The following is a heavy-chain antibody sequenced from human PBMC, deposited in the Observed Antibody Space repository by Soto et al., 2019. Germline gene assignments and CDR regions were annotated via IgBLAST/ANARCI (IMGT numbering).Heavy chain of an antibody. D-gene: IGHD2-15*01. CDR3: AKRGTYYFDY. CDR2: INSGGGGT. Sequence: GGSLRLSCAASGFTFSTYAMSWVRQAPGKGLEWVSSINSGGGGTFYSDSVKGRFTISRDNSKNTLYLQINSLRAEDTAVYYGAKRGTYYFDYWGQGALVTVSS. V-gene: IGHV3-23*01. CDR1: GFTFSTYA. J-gene: IGHJ4*02.